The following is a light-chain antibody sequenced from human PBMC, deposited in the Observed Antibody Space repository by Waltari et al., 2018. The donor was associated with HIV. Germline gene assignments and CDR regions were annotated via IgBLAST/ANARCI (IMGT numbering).Light chain of an antibody. Sequence: EIVMTQSPATLSVSPGERVTLSCRANQSVSSNLAWYQRKPGQAPRLLIYGASNRATGIPARFSGSGSGTEFTLTISSLQSEDFAVYYCHQYNNWPPAYTFGQGTKLEIK. J-gene: IGKJ2*01. V-gene: IGKV3-15*01. CDR3: HQYNNWPPAYT. CDR2: GAS. CDR1: QSVSSN.